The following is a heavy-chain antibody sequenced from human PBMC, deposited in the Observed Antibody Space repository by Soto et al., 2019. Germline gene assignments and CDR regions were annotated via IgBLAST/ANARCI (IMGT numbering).Heavy chain of an antibody. J-gene: IGHJ4*02. V-gene: IGHV3-23*01. D-gene: IGHD3-22*01. Sequence: EVQLLQSGGGLVQAGGSLRLSCAASGFTFTSYAMNWVRQAPGKGLEWVSTISGSGGTPYYADSVKGRFTISRDNSKNTLYLHMNSLRAEDTAIYYCAIGDDASGYYAYYFDRWGQGTLVTVSS. CDR3: AIGDDASGYYAYYFDR. CDR2: ISGSGGTP. CDR1: GFTFTSYA.